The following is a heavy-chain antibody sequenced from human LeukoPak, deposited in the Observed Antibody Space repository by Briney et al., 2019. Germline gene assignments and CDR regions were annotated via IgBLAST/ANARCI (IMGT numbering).Heavy chain of an antibody. V-gene: IGHV5-51*01. CDR1: GYRFTSYW. J-gene: IGHJ4*02. CDR2: IYPGDSDT. Sequence: GESLKISCKASGYRFTSYWIGWVRQMPGKGLELMGTIYPGDSDTRYSPSFQGQVTISADKSITTAYLQWSSLKASDTAIYYCTRQGVFYSDSSAFYYWGQGTLVTVSS. CDR3: TRQGVFYSDSSAFYY. D-gene: IGHD3-22*01.